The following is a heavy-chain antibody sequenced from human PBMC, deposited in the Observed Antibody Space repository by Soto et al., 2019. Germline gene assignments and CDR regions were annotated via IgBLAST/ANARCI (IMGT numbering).Heavy chain of an antibody. CDR1: VFSFVTNY. CDR3: ETDSAGRGPFDT. CDR2: TYHTGST. Sequence: PSETXSLTCTISVFSFVTNYWILIRHAPGKGLEWIGYTYHTGSTKYNPSLKRRATISVDTSKNQFSLTLNSADAADTDVYYCETDSAGRGPFDTWGQGILVTVSS. D-gene: IGHD1-26*01. J-gene: IGHJ5*02. V-gene: IGHV4-59*13.